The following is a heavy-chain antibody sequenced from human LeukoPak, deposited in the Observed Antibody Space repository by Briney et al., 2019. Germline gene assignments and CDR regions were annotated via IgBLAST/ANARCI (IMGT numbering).Heavy chain of an antibody. D-gene: IGHD4-17*01. CDR3: ATDYGDYNYYFYGMDV. J-gene: IGHJ6*02. CDR2: ISGSGGST. CDR1: GFTLSSYA. V-gene: IGHV3-23*01. Sequence: GGSLRLSCAVSGFTLSSYAMSWVRQAPGKGLGWVSAISGSGGSTYYADSVKGRFTISRDNSKNTLYLQMNSLRAEDTAVYYCATDYGDYNYYFYGMDVWGQGTTVTVSS.